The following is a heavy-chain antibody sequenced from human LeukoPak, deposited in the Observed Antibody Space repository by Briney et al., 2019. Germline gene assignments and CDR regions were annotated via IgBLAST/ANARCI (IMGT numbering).Heavy chain of an antibody. J-gene: IGHJ6*02. CDR3: ARAIAAAGTLYYYGMDV. CDR2: IYTSGST. V-gene: IGHV4-4*07. CDR1: GGSISSYY. D-gene: IGHD6-13*01. Sequence: PSETLSLTCTVSGGSISSYYWSWIRQPAGKGLEWIGRIYTSGSTNYNPSLKSRVTMSVDTSKNQFSLKLSSVTAADTAVYYCARAIAAAGTLYYYGMDVWGQGTTVTVSS.